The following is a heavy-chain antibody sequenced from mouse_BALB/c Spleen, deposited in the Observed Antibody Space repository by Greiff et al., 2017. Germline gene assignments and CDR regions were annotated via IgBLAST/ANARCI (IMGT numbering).Heavy chain of an antibody. CDR1: GFTFSSYA. D-gene: IGHD1-2*01. CDR3: ARQGHYYGY. J-gene: IGHJ2*01. Sequence: EVKLMESGGGLVKPGGSLKLSCAASGFTFSSYAMSWVRQTPEKRLEWVATISSGGSYTYYPDSVKGRFTISRDNAKNTLYLQMSSLRSEDTAMYYCARQGHYYGYWGQGTTLTVSS. CDR2: ISSGGSYT. V-gene: IGHV5-9-3*01.